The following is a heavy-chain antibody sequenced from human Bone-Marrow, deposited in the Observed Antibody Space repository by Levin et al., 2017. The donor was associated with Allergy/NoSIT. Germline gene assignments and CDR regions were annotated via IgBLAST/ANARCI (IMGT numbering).Heavy chain of an antibody. CDR1: GYTFTSYG. CDR3: ASAQGYYDFWSGYYSAATYYYYGMDV. D-gene: IGHD3-3*01. J-gene: IGHJ6*02. CDR2: ISAYNGNT. V-gene: IGHV1-18*01. Sequence: GESLKISCKASGYTFTSYGISWVRQAPGQGLEWMGWISAYNGNTNYAQKLQGRVTMTTDTSTSTAYMELRSLRSDDTAVYYCASAQGYYDFWSGYYSAATYYYYGMDVWGQGTTVTVSS.